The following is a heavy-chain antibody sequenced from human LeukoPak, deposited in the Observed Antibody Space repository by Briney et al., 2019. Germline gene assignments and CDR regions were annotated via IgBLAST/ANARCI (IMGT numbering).Heavy chain of an antibody. CDR3: AKDSDSGSYYFFDY. Sequence: GASVKVSCKASGYTFTGYYMHWVRQAPGQGREWMGRINPNSGGTNYAQKFQGRVTMTRDTSISTAYMELSRLRSDDTAVYYCAKDSDSGSYYFFDYGGQGTLVTVSS. CDR1: GYTFTGYY. V-gene: IGHV1-2*06. J-gene: IGHJ4*02. CDR2: INPNSGGT. D-gene: IGHD1-26*01.